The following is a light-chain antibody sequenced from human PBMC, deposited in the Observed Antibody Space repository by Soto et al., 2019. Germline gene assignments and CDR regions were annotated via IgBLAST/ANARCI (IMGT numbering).Light chain of an antibody. J-gene: IGLJ1*01. Sequence: QSVLTQPPSVSAAPGQKVTISCSGSSSDIGRNYVSWYKNLPRTAPKLLIYENYKRPSGIPDRFSGSKSGTSATLGITGLQTGGEADYYCGTWDSSLTTFVFGTGTKLTVL. V-gene: IGLV1-51*02. CDR1: SSDIGRNY. CDR2: ENY. CDR3: GTWDSSLTTFV.